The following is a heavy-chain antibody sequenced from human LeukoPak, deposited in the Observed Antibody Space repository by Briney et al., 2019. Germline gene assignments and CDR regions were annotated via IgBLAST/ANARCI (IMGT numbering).Heavy chain of an antibody. Sequence: SETLSLTCIVSSVSISSDNYWGWIRQSPGKGLELIGSVHFSGATHYNPSLKSRVAITLDTSKNQFSLRLNSVTAADTAIYYCAKHRMWLVGLESWGQGTLVTVSS. CDR3: AKHRMWLVGLES. D-gene: IGHD6-19*01. J-gene: IGHJ1*01. V-gene: IGHV4-39*01. CDR1: SVSISSDNY. CDR2: VHFSGAT.